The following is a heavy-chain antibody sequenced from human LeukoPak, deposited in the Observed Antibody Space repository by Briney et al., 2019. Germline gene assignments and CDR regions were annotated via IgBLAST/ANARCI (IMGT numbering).Heavy chain of an antibody. Sequence: GGSRRLSCAASGFSFGGYWMHWVRQGPEKGLELASRINKDGNGIIYADSVKGRFTTSRDNAKNTLYLQMSSLRVEDTAVYYCATGGGWEPSSGVVTHIDVWGKGTTVTVSS. CDR2: INKDGNGI. D-gene: IGHD3-3*01. CDR3: ATGGGWEPSSGVVTHIDV. CDR1: GFSFGGYW. V-gene: IGHV3-74*01. J-gene: IGHJ6*03.